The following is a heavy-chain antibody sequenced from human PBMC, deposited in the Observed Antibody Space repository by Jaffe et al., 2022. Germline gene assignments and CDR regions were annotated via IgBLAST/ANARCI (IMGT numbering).Heavy chain of an antibody. D-gene: IGHD1-7*01. V-gene: IGHV3-30*18. J-gene: IGHJ4*02. Sequence: QVQLVESGGGVVQPGRSLRLSCAASGFTFSSYGMHWVRQAPGKGLEWVAVISYDGNNKYYADSVKGRFTISRDNSKNTLYLQMNSLRAEDTAVYYCAKDLGKSITGTTKVDYWGQGTLVTVSS. CDR2: ISYDGNNK. CDR1: GFTFSSYG. CDR3: AKDLGKSITGTTKVDY.